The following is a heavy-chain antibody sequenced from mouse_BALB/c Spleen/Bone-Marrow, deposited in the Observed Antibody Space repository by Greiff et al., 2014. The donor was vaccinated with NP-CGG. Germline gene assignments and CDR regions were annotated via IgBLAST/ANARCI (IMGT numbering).Heavy chain of an antibody. CDR3: TRLTYYGLSDY. CDR1: GFDFSRYW. V-gene: IGHV4-1*02. D-gene: IGHD1-2*01. Sequence: EVQLQQSGGGLVQPGGSLKLSCTASGFDFSRYWMSWVRQAPGKGLQWIGEINPESSTVNYTPSLKDKFIISRDNAKNELYLQVSKVRSEDTALYYCTRLTYYGLSDYWGQGTTLTVSS. J-gene: IGHJ2*01. CDR2: INPESSTV.